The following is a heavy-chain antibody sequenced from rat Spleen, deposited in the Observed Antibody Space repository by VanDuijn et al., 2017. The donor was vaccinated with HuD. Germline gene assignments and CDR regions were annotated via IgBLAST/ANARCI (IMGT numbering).Heavy chain of an antibody. CDR1: GFSLTSYH. CDR2: IWTGGST. Sequence: QVQLKESGPGLVQPSQTLSLTCTVSGFSLTSYHVSWFRQPPGKGLEWVGVIWTGGSTVYNSLLKSRLSISRDISKSQVFLKMSSLQTEDTATYYCVRDNYGYDYWGQGVMVTVSS. J-gene: IGHJ2*01. V-gene: IGHV2-43*01. D-gene: IGHD1-7*01. CDR3: VRDNYGYDY.